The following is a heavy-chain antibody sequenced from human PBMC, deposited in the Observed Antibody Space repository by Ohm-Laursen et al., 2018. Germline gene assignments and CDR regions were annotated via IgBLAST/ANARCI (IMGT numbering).Heavy chain of an antibody. CDR1: GFTFSSYA. D-gene: IGHD3-9*01. V-gene: IGHV3-23*01. J-gene: IGHJ6*02. CDR2: ISGSGGST. Sequence: GSLRLSCAASGFTFSSYAMSWVRQAPGKGLEWVSAISGSGGSTYYADSVKGRFTISRDNSKNTLYLQMNSLRAEDTAVYYCAKDLAYYDILTGYFYYYYYGMDVWGQGTTVTVSS. CDR3: AKDLAYYDILTGYFYYYYYGMDV.